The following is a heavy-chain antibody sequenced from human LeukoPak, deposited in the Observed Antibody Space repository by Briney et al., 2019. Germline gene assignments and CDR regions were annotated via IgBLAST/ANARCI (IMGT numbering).Heavy chain of an antibody. J-gene: IGHJ3*02. CDR1: GFTFSSYS. D-gene: IGHD1-26*01. Sequence: GGSLRPSCAASGFTFSSYSMNWVRQAPGKGLEWVSSISSSSSYIYYADSVKGRFTISRDNAKNSLYLQMNSLRAEDTAVYYCARDQSVGAYADAFDIWGQGTMVTVSS. CDR3: ARDQSVGAYADAFDI. V-gene: IGHV3-21*01. CDR2: ISSSSSYI.